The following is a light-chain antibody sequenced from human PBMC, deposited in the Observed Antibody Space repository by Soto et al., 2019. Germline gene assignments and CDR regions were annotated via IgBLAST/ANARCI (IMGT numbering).Light chain of an antibody. J-gene: IGLJ3*02. CDR3: CSYACTTIFL. CDR2: EVT. CDR1: SNDVGSYNL. V-gene: IGLV2-23*02. Sequence: QSVLTQPASVSGSPGQSITISCTGASNDVGSYNLVSWYQQNPGKAPKLIIYEVTKRPSGVSHRFSGSKSGNTASLTISGLQAEDEADYCCCSYACTTIFLFGGGTKLTVL.